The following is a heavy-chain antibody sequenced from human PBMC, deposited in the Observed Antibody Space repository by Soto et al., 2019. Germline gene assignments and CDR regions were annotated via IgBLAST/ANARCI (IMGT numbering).Heavy chain of an antibody. Sequence: EVQLVESGGGLVQPGRSLRLSCAASGFTFDDYAMHWVRQAPGKGLEWVSGISWGSGSLDYADSVKGRFTISRDNAKNSLYLQMNSLRAEDTALYYCAKDAAYYFDYWGQGTLVTVSS. J-gene: IGHJ4*02. CDR2: ISWGSGSL. D-gene: IGHD6-25*01. CDR1: GFTFDDYA. V-gene: IGHV3-9*01. CDR3: AKDAAYYFDY.